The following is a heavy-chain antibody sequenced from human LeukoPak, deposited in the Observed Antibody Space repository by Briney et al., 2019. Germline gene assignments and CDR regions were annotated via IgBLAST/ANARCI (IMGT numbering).Heavy chain of an antibody. D-gene: IGHD4-17*01. J-gene: IGHJ5*02. CDR1: GGSFSGYY. V-gene: IGHV4-34*01. CDR2: INHSGST. CDR3: ARGGEDYGDYGWFDP. Sequence: SETLSLTCAVYGGSFSGYYWSWIRQPPGKGLEWIGEINHSGSTNYNPSLKSRVTISVDTSKNQFSLKLSSVTAADTAVYYCARGGEDYGDYGWFDPWGQGTLVTVSS.